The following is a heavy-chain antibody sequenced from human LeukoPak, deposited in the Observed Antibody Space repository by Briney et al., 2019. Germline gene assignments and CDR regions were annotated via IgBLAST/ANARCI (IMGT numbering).Heavy chain of an antibody. CDR1: GYTFTSYY. CDR2: INPSGGST. J-gene: IGHJ3*02. Sequence: ASVKVSCKASGYTFTSYYMTWVRQAPGQGLEWMGIINPSGGSTSYAQKFQGRVTMARDMSTSTVYMELSSLRSEDTAVYYCARTRDTPDAFDIWGQGTMVTVSS. D-gene: IGHD5-18*01. CDR3: ARTRDTPDAFDI. V-gene: IGHV1-46*01.